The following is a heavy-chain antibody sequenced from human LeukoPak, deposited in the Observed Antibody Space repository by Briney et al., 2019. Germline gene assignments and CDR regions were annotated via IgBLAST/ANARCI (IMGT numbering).Heavy chain of an antibody. D-gene: IGHD6-19*01. CDR2: IYYSGNT. J-gene: IGHJ4*02. CDR1: GGSISSYY. V-gene: IGHV4-59*12. Sequence: SETLSLTCTVSGGSISSYYWSWIRQPPGKGLEWIGYIYYSGNTNYNPSLKSRVTISVDTSKNQFSLKLSSVTAADTAVYYCASRIAVAGTGVDYWGQGTLVTVSS. CDR3: ASRIAVAGTGVDY.